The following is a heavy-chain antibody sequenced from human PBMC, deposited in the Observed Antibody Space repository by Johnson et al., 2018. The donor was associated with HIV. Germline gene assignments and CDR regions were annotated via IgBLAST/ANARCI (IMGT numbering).Heavy chain of an antibody. CDR3: ARDGESQQLPLGDAFDV. V-gene: IGHV3-11*04. CDR1: GFTFSDYY. CDR2: ISSSGSTI. D-gene: IGHD6-13*01. Sequence: QVQLVESGGGLVKPGGSLRLSCAASGFTFSDYYMSWIRQARGKGLEWVSYISSSGSTIYYADSVKGRFNISRDNPKNTLYLQMRSLRVEDTAIYYCARDGESQQLPLGDAFDVWGQGTMVTVSS. J-gene: IGHJ3*01.